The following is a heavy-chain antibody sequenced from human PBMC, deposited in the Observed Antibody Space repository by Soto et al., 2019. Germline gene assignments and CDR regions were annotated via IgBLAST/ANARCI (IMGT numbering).Heavy chain of an antibody. J-gene: IGHJ2*01. Sequence: QVQLVESGGGVVQPGRSLRLSCAASGFTFSSYGMHWARQAPGKGLEWVAVISYDGSNKYYADSVKGRFTISRDNSKNTLYLQMNSLRAEDTAVYYCAKDEEGVTRNYWYFDLWGRGTLVTVSS. CDR1: GFTFSSYG. D-gene: IGHD3-16*01. CDR2: ISYDGSNK. CDR3: AKDEEGVTRNYWYFDL. V-gene: IGHV3-30*18.